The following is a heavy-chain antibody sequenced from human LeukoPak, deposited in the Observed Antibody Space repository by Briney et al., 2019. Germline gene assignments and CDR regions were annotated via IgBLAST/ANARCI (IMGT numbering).Heavy chain of an antibody. CDR2: INHNGST. J-gene: IGHJ5*02. CDR3: ARGTGYSSSWYRNNWFDP. CDR1: GGSFSGYY. Sequence: SETLSLTCAVYGGSFSGYYWSWIRQPPGKGLEWIGEINHNGSTNYNPSLKSRVTTSVDTSKNQFSLKLSSVTAADTAVYYCARGTGYSSSWYRNNWFDPWGQGTLVTVSS. V-gene: IGHV4-34*01. D-gene: IGHD6-13*01.